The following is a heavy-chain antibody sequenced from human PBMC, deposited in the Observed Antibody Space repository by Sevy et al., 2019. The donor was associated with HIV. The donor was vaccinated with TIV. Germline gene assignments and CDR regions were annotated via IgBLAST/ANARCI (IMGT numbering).Heavy chain of an antibody. V-gene: IGHV1-18*01. CDR3: ARDARAGYCSSTSCPEGSNWFDP. D-gene: IGHD2-2*01. J-gene: IGHJ5*02. CDR2: ISAYNGNT. CDR1: GYTFTSYG. Sequence: ASVKVSCKASGYTFTSYGISWVRQAPGQGLEWMGWISAYNGNTNYAQKLQGRVTMTTDTSTGTAYMELRSLRSDDTAVYYCARDARAGYCSSTSCPEGSNWFDPWGQGTLVTVSS.